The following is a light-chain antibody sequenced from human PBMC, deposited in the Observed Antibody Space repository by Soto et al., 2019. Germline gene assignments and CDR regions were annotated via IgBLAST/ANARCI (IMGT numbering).Light chain of an antibody. V-gene: IGKV3-20*01. Sequence: EIVLTQSPGTLSLSPGERATLSCRASQSVSSGYLAWYQQKPGQAPRLLIYGASSRATGVPDRFSGSGSGTDFTLTISRLEPEDFAVYYCQQYRRSPLFTFGQGTKLEIK. J-gene: IGKJ2*01. CDR2: GAS. CDR1: QSVSSGY. CDR3: QQYRRSPLFT.